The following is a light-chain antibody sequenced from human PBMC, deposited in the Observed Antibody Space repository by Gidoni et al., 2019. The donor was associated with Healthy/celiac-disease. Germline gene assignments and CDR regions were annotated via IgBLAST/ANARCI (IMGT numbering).Light chain of an antibody. Sequence: DIQMTQSPSSLSASVGARVNITCQGSQDISNYLNWYQQKTGKSPKLLISDASNLETGVPSRFSGSGSGTDFTFFISSLQPEDIATYYCQQYDNRRALTFGPGTKVDIK. J-gene: IGKJ3*01. CDR3: QQYDNRRALT. CDR1: QDISNY. V-gene: IGKV1-33*01. CDR2: DAS.